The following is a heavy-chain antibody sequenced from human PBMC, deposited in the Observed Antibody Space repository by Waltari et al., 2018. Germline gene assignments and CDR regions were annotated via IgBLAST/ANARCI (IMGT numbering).Heavy chain of an antibody. J-gene: IGHJ3*02. Sequence: EVQLVESGGGLVQPGGSLRLSCAASGFTFSSYSMNWVRQAPGKGLEGVSSISSVSRTLNSADSVKGRFTISRDNAKNSLYLQMNSLRAEDTAVYYCATAIVTVTPRRAFDIWGQGTMVTVSS. V-gene: IGHV3-48*01. CDR1: GFTFSSYS. CDR3: ATAIVTVTPRRAFDI. CDR2: ISSVSRTL. D-gene: IGHD4-17*01.